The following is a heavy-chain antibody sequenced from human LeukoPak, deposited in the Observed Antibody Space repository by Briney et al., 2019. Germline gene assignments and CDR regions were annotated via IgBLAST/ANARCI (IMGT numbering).Heavy chain of an antibody. D-gene: IGHD2-15*01. J-gene: IGHJ4*02. V-gene: IGHV3-21*01. CDR1: EFTFSSYS. Sequence: GGSLKLSCAASEFTFSSYSINWVRQAPGKGLEWVSSISSSSYIYYADSVKGRFTISRDNAKNSLYLQMNSLRVEDTAVYYCARDIEDYWGQGTLVTVSS. CDR2: ISSSSYI. CDR3: ARDIEDY.